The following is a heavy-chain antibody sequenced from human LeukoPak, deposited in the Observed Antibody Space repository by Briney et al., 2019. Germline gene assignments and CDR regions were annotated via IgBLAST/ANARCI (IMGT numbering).Heavy chain of an antibody. CDR1: GGSISSYY. CDR2: VYTSGST. CDR3: ARNRETDYDFWSGSYKNWFDP. D-gene: IGHD3-3*01. Sequence: PSETLSLTCTVSGGSISSYYWNWIRQPAGKGLEWIGRVYTSGSTNYNPSLKSRVTMSVDTSKNQFSLKLSSVTAADTAVYYCARNRETDYDFWSGSYKNWFDPWGQGTLVTVSS. J-gene: IGHJ5*02. V-gene: IGHV4-4*07.